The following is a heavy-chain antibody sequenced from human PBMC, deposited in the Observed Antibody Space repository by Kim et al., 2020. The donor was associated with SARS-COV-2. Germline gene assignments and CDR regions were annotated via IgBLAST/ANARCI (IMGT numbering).Heavy chain of an antibody. CDR3: ARTPHYYGSAARDRFYYYYYGMDV. CDR2: ISAYNGNT. V-gene: IGHV1-18*01. Sequence: ASVKVSCKASGYTFTSYGISWVRQAPGQGLEWMGWISAYNGNTNYAQKLQGRVTMTTDTSTSTAYMELRSLRSDDTAVYYCARTPHYYGSAARDRFYYYYYGMDVWGQGTTVTVSS. CDR1: GYTFTSYG. J-gene: IGHJ6*02. D-gene: IGHD3-10*01.